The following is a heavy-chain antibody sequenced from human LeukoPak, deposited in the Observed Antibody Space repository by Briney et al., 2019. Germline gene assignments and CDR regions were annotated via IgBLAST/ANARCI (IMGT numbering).Heavy chain of an antibody. Sequence: ASVKVSCKASGYTFTNYGISWVRQAPGQGLEWMGWISAYDGNINYAQKFQGRVTMTTDTSTSTAYMELRSLRSDDTAVHYCARTLYATGTYYFDYWGQGTLVTVSS. J-gene: IGHJ4*02. CDR3: ARTLYATGTYYFDY. D-gene: IGHD2-2*02. CDR2: ISAYDGNI. V-gene: IGHV1-18*01. CDR1: GYTFTNYG.